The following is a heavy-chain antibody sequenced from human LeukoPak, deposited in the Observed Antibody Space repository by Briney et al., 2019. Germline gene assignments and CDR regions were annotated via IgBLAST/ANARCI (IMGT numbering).Heavy chain of an antibody. V-gene: IGHV3-7*01. Sequence: GGSLRLSCAASGFPFRTYWMSWVRQAPGKGVEWVASINEDGSEKHSVDSVKGRFTVSRDNAENSLYLQMNSLRAEDTAVYYCGRPGTHWNYDYWGQGILVTISS. D-gene: IGHD1-7*01. CDR2: INEDGSEK. CDR1: GFPFRTYW. J-gene: IGHJ4*02. CDR3: GRPGTHWNYDY.